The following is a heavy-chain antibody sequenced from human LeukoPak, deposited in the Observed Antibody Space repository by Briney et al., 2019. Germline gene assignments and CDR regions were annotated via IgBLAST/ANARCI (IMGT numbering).Heavy chain of an antibody. CDR2: ISGSGCST. V-gene: IGHV3-23*01. D-gene: IGHD3-16*01. Sequence: GGSLRLSCAVSGFTFSSYAMSWVRQAPGKGLEWVSAISGSGCSTYYADSVKGRFTISRDNSKNTLYLQMNSLRAEDTAVYYCAKDVRGPFDYWGQGTLVTVSS. CDR1: GFTFSSYA. CDR3: AKDVRGPFDY. J-gene: IGHJ4*02.